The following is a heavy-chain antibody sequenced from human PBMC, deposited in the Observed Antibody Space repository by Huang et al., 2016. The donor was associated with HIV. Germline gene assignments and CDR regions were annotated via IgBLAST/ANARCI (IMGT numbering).Heavy chain of an antibody. J-gene: IGHJ5*01. CDR2: ISAYNGNT. V-gene: IGHV1-18*01. CDR1: GYIFTKYG. CDR3: ARDHWYPLQNWFDL. D-gene: IGHD1-1*01. Sequence: QVELVQSGAEVKRPGASVRVSCKAAGYIFTKYGINWVRQAPGQGLEWMGGISAYNGNTKYAEKFQGRVTLTRDTSATTAYMELRDVTSADTAVYYCARDHWYPLQNWFDLWGQGTLVTVSS.